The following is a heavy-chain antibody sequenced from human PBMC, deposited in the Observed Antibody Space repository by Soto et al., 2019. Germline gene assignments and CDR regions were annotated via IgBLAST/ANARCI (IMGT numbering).Heavy chain of an antibody. D-gene: IGHD3-22*01. V-gene: IGHV3-33*01. CDR2: IWYDGSKK. J-gene: IGHJ1*01. Sequence: PGGSLRLSCAASGVTFSSYGMHGVRQAPGKGLEWVAVIWYDGSKKYYADSVKGRFTISRDNSKNTLYLQMNSLRAEDTAVYYCARDHDSSDYGLAAEHLQHWGQGTLVTVSS. CDR1: GVTFSSYG. CDR3: ARDHDSSDYGLAAEHLQH.